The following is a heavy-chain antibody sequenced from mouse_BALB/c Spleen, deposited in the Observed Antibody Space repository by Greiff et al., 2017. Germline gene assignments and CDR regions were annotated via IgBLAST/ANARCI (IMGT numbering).Heavy chain of an antibody. CDR1: GYTFTDYN. J-gene: IGHJ3*01. V-gene: IGHV1S29*02. Sequence: VQLQQSGPELVKPGASVKISCKASGYTFTDYNMHWVKQSHGKSLEWIGYIYPYNGGTGYNQKFKSKATLTVDNSSSTAYMELRSLTSEDSAVYYCARGGTDGYYPFAYWGQGTLVTVSA. D-gene: IGHD2-3*01. CDR3: ARGGTDGYYPFAY. CDR2: IYPYNGGT.